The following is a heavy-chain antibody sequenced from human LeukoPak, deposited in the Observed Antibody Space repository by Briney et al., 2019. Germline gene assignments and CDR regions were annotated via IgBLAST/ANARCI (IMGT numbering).Heavy chain of an antibody. Sequence: SETLSLTCTVSGGSISSGDYYWSWIRQPPGKGLEWIGYIYYSGSTYYNPSLKSRVTISVDTSKNQFSLKLSSVTAAETAVYYCAREHIVVVIAIGSWFDPWGQGTLVTVSS. D-gene: IGHD2-21*01. V-gene: IGHV4-30-4*01. J-gene: IGHJ5*02. CDR3: AREHIVVVIAIGSWFDP. CDR1: GGSISSGDYY. CDR2: IYYSGST.